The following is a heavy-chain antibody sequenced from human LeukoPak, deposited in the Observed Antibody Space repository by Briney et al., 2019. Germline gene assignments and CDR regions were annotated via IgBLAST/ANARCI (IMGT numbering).Heavy chain of an antibody. D-gene: IGHD3-10*01. CDR3: ATRSGSYSDDYYYYYMDV. V-gene: IGHV5-51*01. CDR2: IYPADSNT. J-gene: IGHJ6*02. Sequence: GESLQISCKGSGYSFSDYWIAWVRQMPGKGLEWMGIIYPADSNTRYSPSFQGQVTISADKSITTAYLQWSSLKASDTAMYYCATRSGSYSDDYYYYYMDVWGQGTTVTVSS. CDR1: GYSFSDYW.